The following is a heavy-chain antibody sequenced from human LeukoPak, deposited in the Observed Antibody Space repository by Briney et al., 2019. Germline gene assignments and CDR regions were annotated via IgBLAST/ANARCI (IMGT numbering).Heavy chain of an antibody. D-gene: IGHD4-17*01. J-gene: IGHJ5*02. CDR2: INHSGST. CDR3: ARGPSYGFFDP. CDR1: GGSISSYY. Sequence: SETLSLTCTVSGGSISSYYWSWIRQPPGKGLEWIGEINHSGSTNYNPSLKSRVTISVDTSKNQFSLKLSSVTAADTAVYYCARGPSYGFFDPWGQGTLVTVSS. V-gene: IGHV4-34*01.